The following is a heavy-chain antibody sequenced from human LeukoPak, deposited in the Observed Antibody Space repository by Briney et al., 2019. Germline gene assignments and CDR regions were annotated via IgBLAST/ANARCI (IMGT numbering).Heavy chain of an antibody. CDR2: INPNSGGT. CDR1: GYTFTGYY. Sequence: ASVKVSCKASGYTFTGYYMHWVRQAPGQGLEWMGWINPNSGGTNYAQKFQGRVTMTRDTSISTAYMELSRLRSDDTAVHYCARDGGDYGNWFDPWGQGSLVTVPS. V-gene: IGHV1-2*02. CDR3: ARDGGDYGNWFDP. J-gene: IGHJ5*02. D-gene: IGHD4-17*01.